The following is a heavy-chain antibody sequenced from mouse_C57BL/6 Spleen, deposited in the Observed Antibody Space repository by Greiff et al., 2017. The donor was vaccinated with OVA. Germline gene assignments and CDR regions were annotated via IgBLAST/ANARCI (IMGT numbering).Heavy chain of an antibody. CDR1: GYAFSSYW. V-gene: IGHV1-80*01. CDR2: IYPGDGDT. Sequence: QVQLQQSGAELVKPGASVKISCKASGYAFSSYWMNWVKQRPGKGLEWIGHIYPGDGDTNYNGKFKGKATLTADKSSSTAYMQLSSLTSEDSAVYFCARWGSSGYEEEYWGQGTTLTVSS. D-gene: IGHD3-2*02. CDR3: ARWGSSGYEEEY. J-gene: IGHJ2*01.